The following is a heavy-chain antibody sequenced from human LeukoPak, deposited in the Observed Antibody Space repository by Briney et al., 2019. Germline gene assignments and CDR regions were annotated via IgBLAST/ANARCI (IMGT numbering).Heavy chain of an antibody. D-gene: IGHD6-19*01. J-gene: IGHJ4*02. CDR2: IYYSGST. CDR3: ASERLAGNFHVDY. Sequence: PSETLSLTCTVSGGSISSSSYYWGWIRQPPGKGLEWIGSIYYSGSTYYNPSLKSRVTISVDTSKNQFSLKLSSVTAADTAVYYCASERLAGNFHVDYWGQGTLVTVSS. CDR1: GGSISSSSYY. V-gene: IGHV4-39*01.